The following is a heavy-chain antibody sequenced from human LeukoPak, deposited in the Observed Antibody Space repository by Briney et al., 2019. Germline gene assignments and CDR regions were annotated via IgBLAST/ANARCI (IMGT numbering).Heavy chain of an antibody. J-gene: IGHJ4*02. CDR1: GFTFSDYY. V-gene: IGHV3-11*01. CDR2: ISSSGSTI. D-gene: IGHD3-22*01. Sequence: GGSLRLSCAASGFTFSDYYMSWIRQAPGKGLKWVSYISSSGSTIYYADSVKGRFTISRDNAKNSLYLQMNSLRAEDTAVYYCARDTPYYYDSSGYQDYWGQGTLVTVSS. CDR3: ARDTPYYYDSSGYQDY.